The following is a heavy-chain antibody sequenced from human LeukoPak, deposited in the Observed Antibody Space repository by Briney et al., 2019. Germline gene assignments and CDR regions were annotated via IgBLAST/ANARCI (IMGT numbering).Heavy chain of an antibody. J-gene: IGHJ4*02. CDR3: ARVAKERVGGVYYFGY. D-gene: IGHD1-1*01. CDR1: GFTFSDYD. Sequence: GGSLRLSCAASGFTFSDYDMHWVREATGKGLEWVSAIGTAGDTYYTGSVKGRFTISRENAKNSLYLQMNSLRAGDTAVYYCARVAKERVGGVYYFGYWGQGTLVTVSS. CDR2: IGTAGDT. V-gene: IGHV3-13*01.